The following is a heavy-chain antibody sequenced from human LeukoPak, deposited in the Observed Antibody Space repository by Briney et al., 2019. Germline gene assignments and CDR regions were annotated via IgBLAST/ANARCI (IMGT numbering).Heavy chain of an antibody. J-gene: IGHJ5*02. V-gene: IGHV4-34*01. Sequence: SETLSLTCAVYGGSFSGYYWSWIRQPPGKGLEWIGEINHSGSTNYNPSLKSRVTMSVDTSKNQFSLKLSSVTAADTAVYYCARDVGIAAAGPWGQGTLVTVSS. CDR3: ARDVGIAAAGP. CDR1: GGSFSGYY. CDR2: INHSGST. D-gene: IGHD6-13*01.